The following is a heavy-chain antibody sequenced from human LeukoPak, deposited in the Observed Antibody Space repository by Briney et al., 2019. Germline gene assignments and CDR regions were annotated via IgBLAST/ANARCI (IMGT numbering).Heavy chain of an antibody. V-gene: IGHV3-15*01. CDR1: GFTFSNAW. D-gene: IGHD2-21*01. CDR3: TTGGPIPYHFDY. Sequence: GGPLRLSCAASGFTFSNAWMSWVRQAPGKGLEWVGRIKSKADGGTTDYAAPVKGRFTISRDDSKNTLYLQMNSLKTEDTAVYYCTTGGPIPYHFDYWGQGTLVTVSS. J-gene: IGHJ4*02. CDR2: IKSKADGGTT.